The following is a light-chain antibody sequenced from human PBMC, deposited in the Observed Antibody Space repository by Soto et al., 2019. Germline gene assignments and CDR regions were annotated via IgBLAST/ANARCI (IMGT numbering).Light chain of an antibody. CDR3: QQYGSSLRT. Sequence: EIWFTQSPGTLSLSPGERSTLSFRASQSVSSSYLAWYQQKPGQAPRFLIYGASSRATGIPDRFSGSGSGTDFTLTISRLEPEDFAVYYCQQYGSSLRTFGQGTKVDIK. CDR1: QSVSSSY. V-gene: IGKV3-20*01. J-gene: IGKJ1*01. CDR2: GAS.